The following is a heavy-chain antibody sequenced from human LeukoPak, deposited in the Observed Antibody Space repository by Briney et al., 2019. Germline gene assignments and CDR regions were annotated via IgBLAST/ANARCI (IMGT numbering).Heavy chain of an antibody. J-gene: IGHJ5*02. CDR3: VRQPPGVYDTTQNWFDP. V-gene: IGHV5-10-1*01. D-gene: IGHD3-22*01. CDR2: IAPSDSYT. Sequence: GESLQISCKVSGYSFPSYWITWVRQVPGRGLEWMGRIAPSDSYTNYNPSFEGHVTMSVEKSITTVYLQWSSLKASDTAMYYCVRQPPGVYDTTQNWFDPWGQGTLVTVSS. CDR1: GYSFPSYW.